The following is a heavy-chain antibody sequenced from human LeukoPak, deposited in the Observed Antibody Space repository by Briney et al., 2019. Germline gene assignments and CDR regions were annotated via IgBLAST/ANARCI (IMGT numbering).Heavy chain of an antibody. Sequence: GASVKVSCKASGYTFTGYYMHWVRQAPGQGLEWMGWINPNSGGTNYAQKFQGRVTMTRDTSTSTAYMELSRLRSDDTAVYYCARDTVVTVPTYYFDYWGQGTLVTVSS. V-gene: IGHV1-2*02. D-gene: IGHD2-15*01. CDR3: ARDTVVTVPTYYFDY. CDR1: GYTFTGYY. CDR2: INPNSGGT. J-gene: IGHJ4*02.